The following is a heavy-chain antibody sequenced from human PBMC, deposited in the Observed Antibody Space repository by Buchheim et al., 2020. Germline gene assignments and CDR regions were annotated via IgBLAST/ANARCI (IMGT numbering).Heavy chain of an antibody. J-gene: IGHJ5*02. CDR1: GGSFSGYY. CDR2: INHSGST. D-gene: IGHD2-2*01. V-gene: IGHV4-34*02. Sequence: QVQLQQWGAGLLKPSETLSLTCAVYGGSFSGYYWNWIRQPPGKGLEWIGEINHSGSTNYNPSLKSRVTISVDTSKNQLFLKLGSVTAADTALYYCARALEGSSQVGPWGQGTL. CDR3: ARALEGSSQVGP.